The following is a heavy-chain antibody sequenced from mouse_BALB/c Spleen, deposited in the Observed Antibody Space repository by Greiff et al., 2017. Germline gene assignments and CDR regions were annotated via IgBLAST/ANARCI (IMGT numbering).Heavy chain of an antibody. V-gene: IGHV3-2*02. CDR1: GYSITSDYA. Sequence: VQLQQSGPGLVKPSQSLSLTCTVTGYSITSDYAWNWIRQFPGNKLEWMGYISYSGSTSYNPSLKSRISITRDTSKNQFFLQLNSVTTEDTATYYCARWDDYDGYYAMDYWGQGTSVTVSS. CDR2: ISYSGST. CDR3: ARWDDYDGYYAMDY. D-gene: IGHD2-4*01. J-gene: IGHJ4*01.